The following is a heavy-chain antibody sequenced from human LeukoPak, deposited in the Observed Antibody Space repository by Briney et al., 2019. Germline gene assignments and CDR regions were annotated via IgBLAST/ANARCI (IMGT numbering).Heavy chain of an antibody. CDR1: GYTFTGYY. J-gene: IGHJ1*01. D-gene: IGHD2-2*01. V-gene: IGHV1-2*04. Sequence: ASVKVSCKASGYTFTGYYMHWVRQAPGQGLEWMGWINPNSGGTNYAQKFQGWVTMTRDTSISTAYMELSRLRSDDTAVYYCARGGEYCSSTSCPGEGYFQHWARAPWSPSPQ. CDR2: INPNSGGT. CDR3: ARGGEYCSSTSCPGEGYFQH.